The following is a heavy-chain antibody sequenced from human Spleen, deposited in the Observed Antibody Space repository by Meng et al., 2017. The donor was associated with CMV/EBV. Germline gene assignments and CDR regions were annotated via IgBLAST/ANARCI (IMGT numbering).Heavy chain of an antibody. CDR1: GGSISSYY. Sequence: SETLSLTCTVSGGSISSYYWSWIRQPPGKGLEWIGYIYYSGSTNYNPSLKSRVTISVDTSKNQFSLKLSSVTAADTAVYYCASTSTSDIVVPAANSGEYFQHWGQGTLVTVSS. V-gene: IGHV4-59*01. J-gene: IGHJ1*01. CDR3: ASTSTSDIVVPAANSGEYFQH. CDR2: IYYSGST. D-gene: IGHD2-2*01.